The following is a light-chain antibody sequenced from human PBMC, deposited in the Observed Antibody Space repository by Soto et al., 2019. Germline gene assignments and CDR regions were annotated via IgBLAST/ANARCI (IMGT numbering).Light chain of an antibody. CDR1: QSISSY. CDR2: DAY. J-gene: IGKJ4*01. Sequence: EIVLTQSPATLSLSPGERATLSCRASQSISSYLAWYQQKPGLAPRLLIYDAYSRATGIPDRFSGSGSGTDFILTISRLEPEDFAVYYCQQRSNWPRALTFGGGTKVDIK. V-gene: IGKV3-11*01. CDR3: QQRSNWPRALT.